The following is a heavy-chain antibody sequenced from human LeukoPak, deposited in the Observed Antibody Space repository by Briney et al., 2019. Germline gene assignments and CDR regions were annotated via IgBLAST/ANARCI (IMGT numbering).Heavy chain of an antibody. J-gene: IGHJ4*02. V-gene: IGHV1-18*04. CDR1: GYTFTRHG. D-gene: IGHD6-19*01. Sequence: ASAKVSCKASGYTFTRHGISWVRQAPGQGLEWMGWIGAYSGNTKYAQKFQGRVTVTTDTSTSTAYMELRSLRSDDTAVYYCAREGWGNYSSGPYYFVYWGQGTLVTVSS. CDR3: AREGWGNYSSGPYYFVY. CDR2: IGAYSGNT.